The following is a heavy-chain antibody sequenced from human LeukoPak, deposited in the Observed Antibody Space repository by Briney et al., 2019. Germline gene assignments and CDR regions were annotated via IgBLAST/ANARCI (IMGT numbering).Heavy chain of an antibody. D-gene: IGHD5-12*01. CDR2: INSDGSST. CDR1: GFTFSSYW. J-gene: IGHJ4*02. CDR3: ARGGYSGYDGPDY. Sequence: GGSLRLSCAASGFTFSSYWTHWVRQAPGKGLVWVSRINSDGSSTSYADSVKGRFTISRDNAKNTLYLQMSSLRAEDTAVYYCARGGYSGYDGPDYWGQGTLVTVSS. V-gene: IGHV3-74*01.